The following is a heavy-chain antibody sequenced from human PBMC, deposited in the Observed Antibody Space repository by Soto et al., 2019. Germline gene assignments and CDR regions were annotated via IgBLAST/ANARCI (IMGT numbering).Heavy chain of an antibody. Sequence: EVQLLESGGGLVQPGGSLRLSCAAFGFTFRSYAIGWVGQAPGKGREWVSAVSASGAGTYYSNSVKGRFTISRDNSKNTLYLQMNSLRAEDTALYYCARDQGASYGLYYFDYWGQGTLVTVSS. J-gene: IGHJ4*02. V-gene: IGHV3-23*01. CDR2: VSASGAGT. D-gene: IGHD5-18*01. CDR3: ARDQGASYGLYYFDY. CDR1: GFTFRSYA.